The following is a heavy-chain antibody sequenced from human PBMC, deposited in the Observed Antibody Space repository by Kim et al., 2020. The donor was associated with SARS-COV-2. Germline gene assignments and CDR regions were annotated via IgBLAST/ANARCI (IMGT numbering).Heavy chain of an antibody. CDR1: GFTFSSYA. V-gene: IGHV3-23*01. D-gene: IGHD6-19*01. Sequence: GGSLRLSCAASGFTFSSYAMSWVRQAPGKGLEWVSAISGSGGSTYYADSVKGRFTISRDNSKNTLYLQMNSLRAEDTAVYYCAKAGEIAVAGTEWYFDLWGRGTLVTVSS. CDR2: ISGSGGST. J-gene: IGHJ2*01. CDR3: AKAGEIAVAGTEWYFDL.